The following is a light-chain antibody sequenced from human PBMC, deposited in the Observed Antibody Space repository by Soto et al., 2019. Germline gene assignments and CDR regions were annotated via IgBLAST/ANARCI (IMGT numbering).Light chain of an antibody. CDR2: GAS. CDR1: QSVSSSY. V-gene: IGKV3-20*01. J-gene: IGKJ4*01. CDR3: QQYGSSPIT. Sequence: EVVLTQSPGTLSLSPGERATLSCRASQSVSSSYLAWYQQQPGQAPRLLIYGASSRATGISDRFSGGGSGTDFTLTISRLEPEDSAVYYCQQYGSSPITFGGGTKVDIK.